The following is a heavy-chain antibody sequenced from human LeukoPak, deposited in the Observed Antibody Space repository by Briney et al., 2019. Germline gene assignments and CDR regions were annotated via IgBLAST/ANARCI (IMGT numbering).Heavy chain of an antibody. CDR1: GGSFSGYY. CDR2: INHSGST. D-gene: IGHD1-26*01. J-gene: IGHJ4*02. Sequence: ASETLSLTCAVYGGSFSGYYWSWIRQPPGKGLEWIGEINHSGSTNYNPSLKSRVTISVDTSKNQFSLKLSSVTAADTAVYYCARDLGWELLGYYFDYWGQGTLVTVSS. V-gene: IGHV4-34*01. CDR3: ARDLGWELLGYYFDY.